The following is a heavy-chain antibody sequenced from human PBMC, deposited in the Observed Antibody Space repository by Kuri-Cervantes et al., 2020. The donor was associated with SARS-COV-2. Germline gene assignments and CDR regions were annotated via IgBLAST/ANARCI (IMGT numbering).Heavy chain of an antibody. CDR3: ARGRRLRFLEWLGFDP. J-gene: IGHJ5*02. D-gene: IGHD3-3*01. CDR2: INHSGST. Sequence: ESLKISCAVYGGSFSGCYWSWIRQPPGKGLEWIGEINHSGSTNYNPSLKSRVTISVDTSKNQFSLKLSSVTAADTAVYYCARGRRLRFLEWLGFDPWGQGTLVTVSS. V-gene: IGHV4-34*01. CDR1: GGSFSGCY.